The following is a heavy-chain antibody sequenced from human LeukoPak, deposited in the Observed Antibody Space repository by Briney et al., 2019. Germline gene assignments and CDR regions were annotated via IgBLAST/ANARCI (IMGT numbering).Heavy chain of an antibody. CDR2: IYYSGST. CDR3: ARARKNIAVAGTYYFDY. D-gene: IGHD6-19*01. V-gene: IGHV4-30-4*08. CDR1: GGSISSGDYY. Sequence: SQTLSLTCTVSGGSISSGDYYWSWIRQPPGKGREWVGYIYYSGSTYYNPSLKSRVTISVDTSKNQFSLKLSSVTAADTAVYYCARARKNIAVAGTYYFDYWGQGTLVTVSS. J-gene: IGHJ4*02.